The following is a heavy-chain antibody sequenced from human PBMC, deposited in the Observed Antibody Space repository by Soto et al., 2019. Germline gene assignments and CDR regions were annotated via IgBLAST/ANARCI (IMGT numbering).Heavy chain of an antibody. CDR1: GYTFTSYA. D-gene: IGHD3-16*01. CDR2: SNAGNGNT. Sequence: QVQLVQSGAEVKKPGASVKVSCKASGYTFTSYAMHWVRQAPGQRLEWMGWSNAGNGNTKYSQEFQGRVTVTRDTSANTAYMELSSLRSDDMAVYYCAREGGHYGMDVWGQGTTVTVSS. J-gene: IGHJ6*02. CDR3: AREGGHYGMDV. V-gene: IGHV1-3*02.